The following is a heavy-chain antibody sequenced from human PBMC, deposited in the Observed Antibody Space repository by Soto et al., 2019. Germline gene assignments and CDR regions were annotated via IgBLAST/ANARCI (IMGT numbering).Heavy chain of an antibody. V-gene: IGHV3-43*01. J-gene: IGHJ4*02. CDR1: GFTFDDYT. D-gene: IGHD1-26*01. Sequence: GESLKISCAASGFTFDDYTMHWVRQAPGKGLEWVSLISWDGGSTYYADSVKGRFTISRDNSKNSLYLQMNSLRTEDTALYYCAKDISRPPYSGSYSFDYWGQGTLVTVSS. CDR3: AKDISRPPYSGSYSFDY. CDR2: ISWDGGST.